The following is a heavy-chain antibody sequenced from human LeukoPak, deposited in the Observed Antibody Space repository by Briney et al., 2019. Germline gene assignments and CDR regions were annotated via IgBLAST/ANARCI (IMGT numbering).Heavy chain of an antibody. J-gene: IGHJ3*02. D-gene: IGHD3-22*01. CDR2: INHSGST. Sequence: SETLSLTCAVYGGSFSGYYWSWIRQPPGKGLEWIGDINHSGSTNYNPSLKSRVTISVDTSKNQFSLKLSSVTAADTAVYYCARTREKGGYYYHNAFDIWGQGTMVTVSS. CDR3: ARTREKGGYYYHNAFDI. V-gene: IGHV4-34*01. CDR1: GGSFSGYY.